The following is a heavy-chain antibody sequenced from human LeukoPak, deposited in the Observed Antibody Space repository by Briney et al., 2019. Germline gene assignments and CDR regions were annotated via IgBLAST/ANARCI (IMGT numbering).Heavy chain of an antibody. V-gene: IGHV4-38-2*02. Sequence: SETLSLTCTVSGYSISSGYYWGWIRQPPGKGLEWIGVYHVGTTDYNPSLKSRVTISVDGSKNQMSLTLSSVAAEDTAVYYCARAYGSGSYSDYWGQGTLVTVSS. J-gene: IGHJ4*02. D-gene: IGHD3-10*01. CDR1: GYSISSGYY. CDR2: VYHVGTT. CDR3: ARAYGSGSYSDY.